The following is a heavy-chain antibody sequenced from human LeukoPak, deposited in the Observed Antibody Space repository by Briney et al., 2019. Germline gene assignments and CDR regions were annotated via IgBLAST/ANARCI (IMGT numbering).Heavy chain of an antibody. D-gene: IGHD3-10*01. CDR2: INHSGST. CDR1: GGSYSGYY. CDR3: ARRSGAQVGPPGDYYFYYMDV. V-gene: IGHV4-34*01. J-gene: IGHJ6*03. Sequence: PSETLSLTCAVYGGSYSGYYWRWIRQPPGKGLEWIGEINHSGSTKYNPSLKSRVTILVDTSKNQFSLELSSVTAADTAVYYCARRSGAQVGPPGDYYFYYMDVWGKGTTVTVSS.